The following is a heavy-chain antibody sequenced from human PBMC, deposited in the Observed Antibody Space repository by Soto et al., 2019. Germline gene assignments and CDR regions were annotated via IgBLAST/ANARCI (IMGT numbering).Heavy chain of an antibody. CDR2: ISYDGSNK. J-gene: IGHJ6*02. V-gene: IGHV3-30-3*01. CDR1: GFTFSSYA. Sequence: QVQLVESGGGVVQPGRSLRLSCAASGFTFSSYAMHWVRQAPGKGLEWVAVISYDGSNKYYADSVKGRFTISRDNSKNTLYLQMNSLRAEDTAVYYCARDYDFWSGYYYYGMDVWGQGTTVTVSS. CDR3: ARDYDFWSGYYYYGMDV. D-gene: IGHD3-3*01.